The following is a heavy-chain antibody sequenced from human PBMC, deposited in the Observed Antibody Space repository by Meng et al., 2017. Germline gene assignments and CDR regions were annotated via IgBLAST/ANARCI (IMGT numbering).Heavy chain of an antibody. CDR3: ARDYCSGGSCSPVGVYYYGMDV. D-gene: IGHD2-15*01. J-gene: IGHJ6*02. Sequence: GESLKISCAASGFTFSSYWMHWVRQAPGKGLVWVSRINSDGSSTSYADSVKGRFTISRDNAKNTLYLQMNSQRAEDTAVYYCARDYCSGGSCSPVGVYYYGMDVWGQGTTVTVSS. V-gene: IGHV3-74*01. CDR2: INSDGSST. CDR1: GFTFSSYW.